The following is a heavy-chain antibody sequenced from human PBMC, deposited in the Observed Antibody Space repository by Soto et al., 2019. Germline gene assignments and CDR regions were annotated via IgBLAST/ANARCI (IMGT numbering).Heavy chain of an antibody. J-gene: IGHJ4*02. CDR3: AKVSSGPGYFDY. D-gene: IGHD6-19*01. CDR2: ISGSGGST. V-gene: IGHV3-23*01. Sequence: GGSLRLSCTASGFPFSSYSMSWVRQAPGKGLEWVSAISGSGGSTYYADSVKGRFTIPRDNSKNTLYLQMNSLRAEDTAVYYCAKVSSGPGYFDYWGQGTLVTVSS. CDR1: GFPFSSYS.